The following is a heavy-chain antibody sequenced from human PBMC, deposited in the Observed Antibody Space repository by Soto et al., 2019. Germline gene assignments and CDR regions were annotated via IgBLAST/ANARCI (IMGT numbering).Heavy chain of an antibody. CDR1: GFTFSTFS. CDR3: AGVPAYCNSSSCYSRGDH. J-gene: IGHJ4*02. V-gene: IGHV3-21*01. D-gene: IGHD2-2*02. Sequence: VQLAESGGGLVKPGGSLRLSCAASGFTFSTFSMNWVRQAPGQGLEWVASITMSSSYIYYADSVRGRFAISRDNARDSLYLQMNSLRAEDTAVYYCAGVPAYCNSSSCYSRGDHWGQGTLVTVSS. CDR2: ITMSSSYI.